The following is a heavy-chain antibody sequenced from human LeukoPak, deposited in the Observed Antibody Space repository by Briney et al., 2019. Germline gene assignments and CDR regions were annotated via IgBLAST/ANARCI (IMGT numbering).Heavy chain of an antibody. CDR1: GDSVSGVY. D-gene: IGHD6-19*01. V-gene: IGHV4-59*08. Sequence: PSETLSLTCTVSGDSVSGVYWSWIRQPPGKGLEWIGYVYYSGDTNYNPSLKSRVTISVDTSKNQFSLKLSSVTAADTAVYYCALIAVAGRSGGVDYWGQGTLVTVSS. J-gene: IGHJ4*02. CDR2: VYYSGDT. CDR3: ALIAVAGRSGGVDY.